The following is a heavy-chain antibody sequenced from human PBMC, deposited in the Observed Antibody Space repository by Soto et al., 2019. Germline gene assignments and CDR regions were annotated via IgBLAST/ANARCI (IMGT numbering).Heavy chain of an antibody. D-gene: IGHD6-19*01. V-gene: IGHV3-48*02. J-gene: IGHJ6*02. CDR1: GFTFSLYS. CDR2: ISRNSTGI. CDR3: ARAGTGGLDV. Sequence: EVQLVESGGGLVQPGGSLRLSCAASGFTFSLYSMSWVRQAPGKGLEWVSYISRNSTGIDYADSVKGRFTISRDDATNSKNLQMNSVRDGDTAVDDYARAGTGGLDVWGQGTKVSISS.